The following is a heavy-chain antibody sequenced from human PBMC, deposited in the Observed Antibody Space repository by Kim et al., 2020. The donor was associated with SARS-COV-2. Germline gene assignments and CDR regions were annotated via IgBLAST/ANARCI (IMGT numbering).Heavy chain of an antibody. V-gene: IGHV4-4*07. J-gene: IGHJ6*02. CDR2: IYTSGST. CDR1: GGSISSYY. D-gene: IGHD6-6*01. Sequence: SETLSLTCTVSGGSISSYYWSWIRQPAGKGLECIGLIYTSGSTNYNPSLKSRVTMSVDTSKNQFSLKLSSVTAADTAVYYCARAGDLGSGAARPDYYYYGMDVWGQGTTVTVSS. CDR3: ARAGDLGSGAARPDYYYYGMDV.